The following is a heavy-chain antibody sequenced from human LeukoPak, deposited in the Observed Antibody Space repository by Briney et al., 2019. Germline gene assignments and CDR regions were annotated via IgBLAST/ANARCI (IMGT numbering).Heavy chain of an antibody. Sequence: GGSLRLSCAASGFTFSSYAMCWVRQVPGKGLEWVSAISGSGGSTYYADSVKGRFTISRDNSKNTLYLQMNSLRAEDTAVYYCAKDPESAAAVYYFDYWGQGTLVTVSS. J-gene: IGHJ4*02. CDR3: AKDPESAAAVYYFDY. D-gene: IGHD6-13*01. CDR2: ISGSGGST. V-gene: IGHV3-23*01. CDR1: GFTFSSYA.